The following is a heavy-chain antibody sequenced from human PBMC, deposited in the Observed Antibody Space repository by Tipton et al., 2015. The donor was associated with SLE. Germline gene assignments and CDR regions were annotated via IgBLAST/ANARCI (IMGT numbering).Heavy chain of an antibody. CDR1: GFTFSSYA. D-gene: IGHD4-17*01. CDR3: ARAHDYGHAFDI. V-gene: IGHV4-34*01. Sequence: LRLSCAASGFTFSSYAMSWVRQAPGKGLEWIGEINHSGSTNYNPSLKSRVTISVDTSKNQFSLKLSSVTAADTAVYYCARAHDYGHAFDIWGQGTMVTVSS. J-gene: IGHJ3*02. CDR2: INHSGST.